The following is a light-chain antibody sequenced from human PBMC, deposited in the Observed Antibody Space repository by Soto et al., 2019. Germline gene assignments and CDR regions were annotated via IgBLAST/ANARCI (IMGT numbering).Light chain of an antibody. V-gene: IGLV2-14*01. CDR2: GVT. Sequence: QSALTQPASVSGSPGQSITISCTGTSGDIGSYNRVSWYQQHPGKAPKLIIYGVTDRPSGVSNRFSGYKSGNTASLTISGLQAEDEAEYYCSSYTNINTRACVFGTGTKVTVL. J-gene: IGLJ1*01. CDR1: SGDIGSYNR. CDR3: SSYTNINTRACV.